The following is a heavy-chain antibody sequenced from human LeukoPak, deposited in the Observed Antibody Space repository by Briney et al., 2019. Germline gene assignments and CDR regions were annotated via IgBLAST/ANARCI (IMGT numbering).Heavy chain of an antibody. D-gene: IGHD4-17*01. J-gene: IGHJ5*02. CDR2: IYHSGST. Sequence: SGTLSLTCAVSGGSISSSNWWSWVRQPPGKGLEWIGEIYHSGSTNYNPSLKSRVTISVDESKNQFSLKLSSVTAADTAVYYCAKGVTVTTGWFDPWGQGTLVTVSS. V-gene: IGHV4-4*02. CDR3: AKGVTVTTGWFDP. CDR1: GGSISSSNW.